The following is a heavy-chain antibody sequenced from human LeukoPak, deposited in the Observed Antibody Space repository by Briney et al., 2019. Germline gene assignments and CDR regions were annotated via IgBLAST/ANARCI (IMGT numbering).Heavy chain of an antibody. CDR1: GFTFSAYY. CDR3: ARDVGSDF. Sequence: PGGSLRISCAASGFTFSAYYMTWIRQAPGEGLQWVSYISDSGTTVEYTDSVKGRFTISRDNAKNALYLQMNSLRVEDTGIYYCARDVGSDFWGQGTLVSVSS. CDR2: ISDSGTTV. J-gene: IGHJ4*02. V-gene: IGHV3-11*04.